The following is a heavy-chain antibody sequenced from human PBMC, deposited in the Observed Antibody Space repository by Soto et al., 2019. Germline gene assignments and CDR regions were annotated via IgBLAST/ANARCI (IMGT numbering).Heavy chain of an antibody. D-gene: IGHD2-8*01. V-gene: IGHV3-30*18. J-gene: IGHJ4*02. Sequence: PGGSLRLSCAASGFTFSSYGMHWVRQAPGKGLEWVAVISYDGSNKYYADSVKGRFTISRDNSKNTLYLQMNSLRAEDTAVYYCAKDHSIPSMLWPRQVFDYWGQGTLVTVSS. CDR2: ISYDGSNK. CDR3: AKDHSIPSMLWPRQVFDY. CDR1: GFTFSSYG.